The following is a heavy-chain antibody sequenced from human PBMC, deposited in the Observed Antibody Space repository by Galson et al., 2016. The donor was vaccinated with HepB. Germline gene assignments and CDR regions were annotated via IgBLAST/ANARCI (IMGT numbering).Heavy chain of an antibody. Sequence: SLRLSCAASGFTFSSYGMHWVRQAPGKGLEWVAVIWYDGKTEHFADSVKGRFTISRDNSKNTMYLQMDSLRAEDTALYYCARESSVYGYYYYAMDVWGKGATVTVSS. V-gene: IGHV3-33*01. CDR2: IWYDGKTE. CDR3: ARESSVYGYYYYAMDV. J-gene: IGHJ6*04. D-gene: IGHD5/OR15-5a*01. CDR1: GFTFSSYG.